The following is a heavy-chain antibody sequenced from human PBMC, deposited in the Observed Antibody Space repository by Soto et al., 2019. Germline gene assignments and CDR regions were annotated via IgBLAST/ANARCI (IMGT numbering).Heavy chain of an antibody. Sequence: SETLSLTCTVSGGSISSYYWSWIRQPPGKGLEWIGNIYNSGTTNYSPSLKSRVTISVHTSKNQFSLKLNSVTAADTAVYYCAIDDSSGYYGGYAFAIWGLGTMVTVSS. CDR3: AIDDSSGYYGGYAFAI. V-gene: IGHV4-59*01. D-gene: IGHD3-22*01. CDR2: IYNSGTT. J-gene: IGHJ3*02. CDR1: GGSISSYY.